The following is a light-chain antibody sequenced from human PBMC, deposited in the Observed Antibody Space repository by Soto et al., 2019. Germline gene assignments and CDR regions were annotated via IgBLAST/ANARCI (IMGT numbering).Light chain of an antibody. V-gene: IGKV1-39*01. Sequence: DIQMTQSPSSLSASVGDRVTITCRASQSIRTYLNWYQQERGKAPKLLIYAASTLQSGVPSRFSGSGSGTDFTLTISSLQPEDFATYYCQQSYSIPRTFGHGTKVEVK. CDR2: AAS. J-gene: IGKJ1*01. CDR3: QQSYSIPRT. CDR1: QSIRTY.